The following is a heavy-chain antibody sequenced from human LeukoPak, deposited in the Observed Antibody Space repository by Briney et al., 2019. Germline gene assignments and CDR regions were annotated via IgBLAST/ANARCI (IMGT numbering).Heavy chain of an antibody. D-gene: IGHD2-2*01. Sequence: PGGSLRLSRAASGFTFSSYGMHWVRQAPGKGLEWVAVISYDGSNKYYADSVKGRFTISRDNSKNTLYLQMNSLRAEDTAVYYCAKDGQYQLLLYYFDYWGQGTLVTVSS. V-gene: IGHV3-30*18. CDR1: GFTFSSYG. CDR2: ISYDGSNK. J-gene: IGHJ4*02. CDR3: AKDGQYQLLLYYFDY.